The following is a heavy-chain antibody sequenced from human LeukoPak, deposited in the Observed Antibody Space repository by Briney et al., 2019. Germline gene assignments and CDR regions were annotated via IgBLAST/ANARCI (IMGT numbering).Heavy chain of an antibody. J-gene: IGHJ3*02. CDR3: ARVLRWNYVEDAFDI. D-gene: IGHD1-7*01. CDR2: ISAYNGNT. Sequence: AASVKVSCKASGYTFTSYGISWVRQAPGQGLVWMGWISAYNGNTNYAQKLQGRVTMTTDTSTSTAYMELRSLRSDDTAVYYCARVLRWNYVEDAFDIWGQGTMVTVSS. CDR1: GYTFTSYG. V-gene: IGHV1-18*01.